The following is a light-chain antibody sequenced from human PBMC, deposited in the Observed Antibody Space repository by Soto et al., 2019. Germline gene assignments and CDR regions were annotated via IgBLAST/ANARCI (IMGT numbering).Light chain of an antibody. CDR2: AAS. J-gene: IGKJ5*01. CDR3: HQLNSYPHT. Sequence: DIQLTQSPSFLSASVGDRVTITCRASQGISSYLACYQQIPGKAPNLLIYAASTLQSGVPSRFSSSGSGTEFTLTISSLQPEDFATYYCHQLNSYPHTFGQGTRLEMK. V-gene: IGKV1-9*01. CDR1: QGISSY.